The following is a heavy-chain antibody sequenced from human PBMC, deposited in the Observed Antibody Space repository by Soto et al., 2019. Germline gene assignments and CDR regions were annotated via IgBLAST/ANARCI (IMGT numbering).Heavy chain of an antibody. CDR1: GFTFSSYG. J-gene: IGHJ2*01. D-gene: IGHD1-20*01. CDR3: AKALREEYNWNHVGFDL. V-gene: IGHV3-30*18. Sequence: GGSLRLSCAASGFTFSSYGMHWVRQAPGKGLEWVAVISYDGSNKYYADSVKGRFTISRDNSKNTLYLQMNSLRAEDTAVYYCAKALREEYNWNHVGFDLWGRGTLVTVSS. CDR2: ISYDGSNK.